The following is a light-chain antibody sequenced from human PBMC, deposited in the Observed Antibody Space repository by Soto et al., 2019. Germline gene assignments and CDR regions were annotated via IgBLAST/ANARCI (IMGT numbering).Light chain of an antibody. Sequence: QSVLTQPPSASGTPGQRVTISCSGSSSNIGSHSVNWYQQVPGSAPKLLIYSNNERPSGVPDRFAGSRSGTSASLTISGLHSEDEADFYGAAGDDSLNGRYVFGTGTKLTGL. J-gene: IGLJ1*01. CDR2: SNN. CDR3: AAGDDSLNGRYV. V-gene: IGLV1-44*01. CDR1: SSNIGSHS.